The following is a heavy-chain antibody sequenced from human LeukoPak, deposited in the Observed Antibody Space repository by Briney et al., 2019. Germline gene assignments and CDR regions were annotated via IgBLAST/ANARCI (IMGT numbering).Heavy chain of an antibody. CDR1: GFTFSSYG. CDR2: VWYDGNKK. V-gene: IGHV3-33*01. J-gene: IGHJ5*02. CDR3: ARGYCSSTSCYATVEWFDP. Sequence: GRSLRLSCAASGFTFSSYGFHWVRQAPGKGLEWVAVVWYDGNKKYYADSVKGRFTISRDNAKNSLYLQMNSLRAEDTAVYYCARGYCSSTSCYATVEWFDPWGQGTLVTVSS. D-gene: IGHD2-2*01.